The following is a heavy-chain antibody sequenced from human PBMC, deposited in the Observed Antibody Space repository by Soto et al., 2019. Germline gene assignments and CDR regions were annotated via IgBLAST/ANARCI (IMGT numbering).Heavy chain of an antibody. J-gene: IGHJ4*02. V-gene: IGHV4-61*01. CDR2: IYYSGST. CDR1: GGSVSSGSYY. CDR3: ARGRATVTYYFDY. D-gene: IGHD4-17*01. Sequence: SETLSLTCTVSGGSVSSGSYYWSWIRQPPGKGLEWIGYIYYSGSTNYNPSLKCRVTISVDTSKNQFSLKLSSVTAADTAVYYCARGRATVTYYFDYWGQGTLVTVSS.